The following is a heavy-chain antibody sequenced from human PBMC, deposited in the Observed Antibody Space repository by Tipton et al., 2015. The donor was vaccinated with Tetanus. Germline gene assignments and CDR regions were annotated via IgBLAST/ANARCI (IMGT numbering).Heavy chain of an antibody. CDR3: ARDRGEDWTNFYYMDV. CDR2: INRNGGGK. D-gene: IGHD3/OR15-3a*01. J-gene: IGHJ6*03. Sequence: SLRLSCAASGFTFNTYWMTWVRQVPGKGLEWVANINRNGGGKYYVDSVKGRFTISRDEAKKSVYLEMSSLTVGDTAVYYCARDRGEDWTNFYYMDVWGKGATVIVSS. CDR1: GFTFNTYW. V-gene: IGHV3-7*01.